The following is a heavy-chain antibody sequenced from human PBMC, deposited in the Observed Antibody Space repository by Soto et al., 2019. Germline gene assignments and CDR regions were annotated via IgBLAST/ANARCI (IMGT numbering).Heavy chain of an antibody. J-gene: IGHJ5*02. V-gene: IGHV4-30-2*06. CDR2: VYYSGTT. CDR1: GGSMNIGSHS. CDR3: ARRLCGYDDGIYPPPDNWFDP. D-gene: IGHD3-22*01. Sequence: PSETLSLTCSVSGGSMNIGSHSWNWIRQSAGKGLEWIGFVYYSGTTYYNTALNSRVTISVDRAKSQFSLKLRSVTSADTAVYFCARRLCGYDDGIYPPPDNWFDPWSQGTLVTASS.